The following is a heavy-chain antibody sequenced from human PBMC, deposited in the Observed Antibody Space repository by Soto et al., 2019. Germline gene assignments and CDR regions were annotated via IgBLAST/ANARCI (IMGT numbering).Heavy chain of an antibody. Sequence: PSETLSLTCTVSGGSISSYYWSWIRQPPGKGLEWIGYIYYSGSTNYNPSLKSRVTISVDTSKNQFSLKLSSVTAADTAVYYCVRGRQQLVRDAFDIWGQGTMVTVS. J-gene: IGHJ3*02. CDR3: VRGRQQLVRDAFDI. V-gene: IGHV4-59*01. D-gene: IGHD6-13*01. CDR2: IYYSGST. CDR1: GGSISSYY.